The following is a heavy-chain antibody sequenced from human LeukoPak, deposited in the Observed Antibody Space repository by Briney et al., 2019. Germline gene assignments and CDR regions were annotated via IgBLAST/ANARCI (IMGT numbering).Heavy chain of an antibody. CDR1: GFTFDDYA. CDR2: ISWNSGSI. Sequence: PGRSLRLSCAASGFTFDDYAMHWVRQAPGKGLEWVSGISWNSGSIGYADSVKGRFTISRDNAKNSLYLQMNSLRAEDTALYYCAKGAVLRFLEWLSDAFDIWGQGTMVTVSS. V-gene: IGHV3-9*01. J-gene: IGHJ3*02. CDR3: AKGAVLRFLEWLSDAFDI. D-gene: IGHD3-3*01.